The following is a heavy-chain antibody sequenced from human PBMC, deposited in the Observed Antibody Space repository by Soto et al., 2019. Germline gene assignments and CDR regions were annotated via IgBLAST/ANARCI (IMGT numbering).Heavy chain of an antibody. CDR3: ARCYYDSSGYNWFDP. Sequence: SETLSLTCTVSGGSISSGGYYWSWIRRHPGKGLEWIGYIYYSGSTYYNPSLKSRVTISVDTSKNQFSLKLSSVTAADTAVYYCARCYYDSSGYNWFDPWGQGTLVTVSS. D-gene: IGHD3-22*01. CDR1: GGSISSGGYY. CDR2: IYYSGST. J-gene: IGHJ5*02. V-gene: IGHV4-31*03.